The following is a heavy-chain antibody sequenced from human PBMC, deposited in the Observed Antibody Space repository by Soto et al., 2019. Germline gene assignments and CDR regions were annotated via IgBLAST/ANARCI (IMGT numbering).Heavy chain of an antibody. CDR2: ISSSSYI. J-gene: IGHJ3*02. CDR3: ARDVVVPAANGSFDI. CDR1: GFTFSSYS. V-gene: IGHV3-21*01. Sequence: GGSLRLSCAASGFTFSSYSMTWVRQAPGKGLEWVSSISSSSYIYYADSVKGRFTISRDNAKNSLYLQMNSLRAEDTAVYYCARDVVVPAANGSFDIWGQGTMVTVSS. D-gene: IGHD2-2*01.